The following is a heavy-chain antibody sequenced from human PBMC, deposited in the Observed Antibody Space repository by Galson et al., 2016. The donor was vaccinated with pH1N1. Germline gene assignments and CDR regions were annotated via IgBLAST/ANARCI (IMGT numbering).Heavy chain of an antibody. Sequence: SLRLSCAASGFTFDDSAMHWVRQAPGKGLEWVSGVRWTSGSIAYADSVEGRFTISRDNAKNSLYLQMNSLRAEDTALYYCAKASGYSYGPLDYWGQGTLVTVSS. CDR1: GFTFDDSA. CDR2: VRWTSGSI. J-gene: IGHJ4*02. CDR3: AKASGYSYGPLDY. D-gene: IGHD5-18*01. V-gene: IGHV3-9*01.